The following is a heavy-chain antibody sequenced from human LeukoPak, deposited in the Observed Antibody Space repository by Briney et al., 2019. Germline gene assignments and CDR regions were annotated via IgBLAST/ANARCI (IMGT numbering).Heavy chain of an antibody. V-gene: IGHV1-46*01. CDR2: INPSGDRT. Sequence: GPSVKVSCKTSGYTFPSHYMHWVRQAPGQGLEWMGAINPSGDRTNYAQNFQGRVTMTRDTSTSTLYMELSGLRSEDTAVYYCVREKVMAGKTFDFWGQGTLITVSS. CDR1: GYTFPSHY. D-gene: IGHD2-8*01. J-gene: IGHJ4*02. CDR3: VREKVMAGKTFDF.